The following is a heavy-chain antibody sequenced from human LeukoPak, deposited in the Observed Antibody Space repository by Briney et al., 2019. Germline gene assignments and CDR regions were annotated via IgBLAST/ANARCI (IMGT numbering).Heavy chain of an antibody. CDR1: GYTFTSYG. V-gene: IGHV1-46*01. CDR3: ARDRYDSSGYYYWFDY. CDR2: INPSGGST. Sequence: ASVKVSCKASGYTFTSYGINWVRQAPGQGLEWMGIINPSGGSTSYAQKFQGRVTMTRDTSTSTVYMELSSLRSEDTAVYYCARDRYDSSGYYYWFDYWGQGTLVTVSS. J-gene: IGHJ4*02. D-gene: IGHD3-22*01.